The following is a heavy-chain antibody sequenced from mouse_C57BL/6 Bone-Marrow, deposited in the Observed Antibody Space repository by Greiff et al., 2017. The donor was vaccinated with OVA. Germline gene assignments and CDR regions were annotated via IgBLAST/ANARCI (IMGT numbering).Heavy chain of an antibody. Sequence: VQLKESGGGLVKPGGSLKLSCAASGFTFSSYTMSWVRQTPEKRLEWVATISGGGGNTYYPDSVKGRFTISRDNATNTLYLQVSCLRSEDTDFYSCAGHYYVSPWFAYWGQGTLVTVSA. J-gene: IGHJ3*01. CDR2: ISGGGGNT. CDR3: AGHYYVSPWFAY. V-gene: IGHV5-9*01. CDR1: GFTFSSYT. D-gene: IGHD1-1*01.